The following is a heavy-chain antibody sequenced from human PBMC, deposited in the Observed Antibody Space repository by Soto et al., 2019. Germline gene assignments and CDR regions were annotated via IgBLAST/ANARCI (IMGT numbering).Heavy chain of an antibody. CDR2: IEESGRT. Sequence: QVQVQESGPGLLKPSGTLSLTCVVSGGSISSIDWWSWVRQPPGKGLEWIGEIEESGRTNYNPSPMGRVIMSIDISRNQLSLHLTSVTAADTAVYYCARAGGYDSRVYWGKGSLVTVSS. CDR1: GGSISSIDW. J-gene: IGHJ4*02. V-gene: IGHV4-4*02. CDR3: ARAGGYDSRVY. D-gene: IGHD5-12*01.